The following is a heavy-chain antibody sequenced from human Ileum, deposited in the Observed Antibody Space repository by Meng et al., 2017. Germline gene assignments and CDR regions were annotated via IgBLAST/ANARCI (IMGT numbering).Heavy chain of an antibody. D-gene: IGHD2-2*01. CDR1: GGSIGSAAYY. J-gene: IGHJ4*02. CDR2: IHYTGST. Sequence: QVQLPESGPGPVKVLQTLAPTCTVSGGSIGSAAYYWTWIRQHPAKGLEWIGYIHYTGSTSYNPSLESRTSTSIDTSNNQFSLKVTSVTAADTAVYYCARGVSAAGLFDNWGPGTLVTVSS. CDR3: ARGVSAAGLFDN. V-gene: IGHV4-31*03.